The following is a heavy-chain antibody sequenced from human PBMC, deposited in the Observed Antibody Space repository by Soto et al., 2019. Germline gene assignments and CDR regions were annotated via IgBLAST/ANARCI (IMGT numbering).Heavy chain of an antibody. Sequence: SETLSLTCTVSGGSISSYYWRCLRQPPGKGLEWIGYIYYSRSTNYNPSLKSRATISVDTSKNQFSLKMSSVTAADTAVYYCARDLPMEDGGWYWCDPWGQGTRVTVS. D-gene: IGHD2-15*01. CDR3: ARDLPMEDGGWYWCDP. J-gene: IGHJ5*02. CDR1: GGSISSYY. CDR2: IYYSRST. V-gene: IGHV4-59*01.